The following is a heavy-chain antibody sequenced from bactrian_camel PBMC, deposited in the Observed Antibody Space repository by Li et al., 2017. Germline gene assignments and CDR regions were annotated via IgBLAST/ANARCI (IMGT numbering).Heavy chain of an antibody. J-gene: IGHJ4*01. V-gene: IGHV3S1*01. CDR1: GYTYSDNC. D-gene: IGHD3*01. CDR2: IYTGAGGST. CDR3: AEVRYPDCRSGSRD. Sequence: HVQLVESGGDSVQAGGSMKLSCVASGYTYSDNCMGWFRQAPGKEREGVAGIYTGAGGSTYYADSVKGRFTISLDNATNSLSLQMNSLKPEDTAVYYCAEVRYPDCRSGSRDWGQGTQVTVS.